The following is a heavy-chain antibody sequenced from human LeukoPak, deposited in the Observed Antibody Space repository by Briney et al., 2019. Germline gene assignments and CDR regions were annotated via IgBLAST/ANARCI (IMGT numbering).Heavy chain of an antibody. CDR3: ARGRSIWSGYYGSGGQLRFDP. V-gene: IGHV4-34*01. J-gene: IGHJ5*02. D-gene: IGHD3-3*01. CDR2: INHRGST. CDR1: GGSFSGYY. Sequence: SETLSLTCAVYGGSFSGYYWSWIRQPPGKGLEWIGEINHRGSTNYNPSLKSRVTISVDTSKNQFSLKLSSVTAADTAVYYCARGRSIWSGYYGSGGQLRFDPWGQGTLVTVSS.